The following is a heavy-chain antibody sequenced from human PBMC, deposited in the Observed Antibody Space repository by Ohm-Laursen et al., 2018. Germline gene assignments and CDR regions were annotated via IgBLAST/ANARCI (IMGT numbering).Heavy chain of an antibody. J-gene: IGHJ6*02. Sequence: SLRLSCAASGFAFSNPWLTWVRQAPGKGLEWVAHINQDGSEKNYEDSVKGRFTISRDNAKNSLYLQMNSLRVEDTAVFYCARGHYDMNLWGQGTTVTVSS. CDR1: GFAFSNPW. CDR3: ARGHYDMNL. V-gene: IGHV3-7*01. CDR2: INQDGSEK.